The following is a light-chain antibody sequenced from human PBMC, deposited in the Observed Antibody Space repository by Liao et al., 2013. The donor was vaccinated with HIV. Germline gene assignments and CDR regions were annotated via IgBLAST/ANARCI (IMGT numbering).Light chain of an antibody. CDR2: QDS. Sequence: SYELTQPPSVSVSPGQTASITCSGDKLGDKYACWYQQKPGQSPVLVIYQDSKRPSGIPERFSGSNSGNTATLTISGTQAMDEADYYCQAWDSSTLVVFGRRDQADR. CDR3: QAWDSSTLVV. V-gene: IGLV3-1*01. CDR1: KLGDKY. J-gene: IGLJ2*01.